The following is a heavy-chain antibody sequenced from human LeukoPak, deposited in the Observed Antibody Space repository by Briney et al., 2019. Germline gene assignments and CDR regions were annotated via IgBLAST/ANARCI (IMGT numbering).Heavy chain of an antibody. D-gene: IGHD1-14*01. Sequence: ASVKVSCKASGGTFSSYAISWVRQAPGQGLEWMGRIIPILGIANYAQKFQGRVTITADKSTSTAYMELSSLRSEDTAVYYCARDRVGTNLGIHYYYGMDVWGQGTTVTVSS. J-gene: IGHJ6*02. V-gene: IGHV1-69*04. CDR3: ARDRVGTNLGIHYYYGMDV. CDR1: GGTFSSYA. CDR2: IIPILGIA.